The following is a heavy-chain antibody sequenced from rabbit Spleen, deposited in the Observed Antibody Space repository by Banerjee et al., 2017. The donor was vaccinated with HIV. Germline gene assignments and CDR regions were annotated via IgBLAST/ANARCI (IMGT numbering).Heavy chain of an antibody. J-gene: IGHJ3*01. CDR3: ARDGAGGSYFAL. Sequence: QSLQESGGGLFQPGGSLALTCTASGFDFSSGYYMCWVRQAPGKGLEWIACIAAGSGGTTYYASWAKGRFTISKTSSTTVTLQMTSLTAADTATYFCARDGAGGSYFALWGQGTLVTVS. CDR1: GFDFSSGYY. V-gene: IGHV1S40*01. D-gene: IGHD8-1*01. CDR2: IAAGSGGTT.